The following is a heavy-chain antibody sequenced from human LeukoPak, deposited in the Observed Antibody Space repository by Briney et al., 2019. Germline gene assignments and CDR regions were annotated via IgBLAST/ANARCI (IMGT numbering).Heavy chain of an antibody. J-gene: IGHJ4*02. CDR3: ARDQGQYCSSTSCQAPFDY. CDR2: INPSGGST. V-gene: IGHV1-46*01. Sequence: ASVKVSCKASGYTFTSYYMHWVRQAPGQGLEWMGIINPSGGSTSYAQKFQGRVTMTTDTSTSTAYMELRSLRSDDTAVYYCARDQGQYCSSTSCQAPFDYWGQGTLVTVSS. D-gene: IGHD2-2*01. CDR1: GYTFTSYY.